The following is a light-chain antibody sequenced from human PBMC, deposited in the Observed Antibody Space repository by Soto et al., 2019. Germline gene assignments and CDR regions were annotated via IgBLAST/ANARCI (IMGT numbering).Light chain of an antibody. CDR2: GAS. V-gene: IGKV1-5*01. Sequence: DLQMTQSPSTLSASVVATVTITCRASQSISTSLAWYQQKPGKAPNLLISGASTLEEGVPSRFRGSGSGTEFTLTITSLQTDDFATYYCQQYITYSTFGQGTKVDIK. J-gene: IGKJ1*01. CDR1: QSISTS. CDR3: QQYITYST.